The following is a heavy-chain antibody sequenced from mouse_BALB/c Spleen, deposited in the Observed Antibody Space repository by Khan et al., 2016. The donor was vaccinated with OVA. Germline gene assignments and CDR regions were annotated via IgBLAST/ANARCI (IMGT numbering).Heavy chain of an antibody. J-gene: IGHJ3*01. D-gene: IGHD2-14*01. V-gene: IGHV1-4*01. CDR3: VRGGAYYRSGGWFAY. CDR1: GYTFTTYT. CDR2: IIPSNDYT. Sequence: VQLQQSGAELARPGASVKMSCKASGYTFTTYTIHWVKQRPGQGLEWIGYIIPSNDYTNYNQKFKDRATLTADKSSSTAYMQLSSLTSEDSAVXDVVRGGAYYRSGGWFAYWGQGTLVTVSA.